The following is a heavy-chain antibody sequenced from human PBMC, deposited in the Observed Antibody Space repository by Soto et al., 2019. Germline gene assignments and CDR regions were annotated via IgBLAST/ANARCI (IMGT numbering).Heavy chain of an antibody. V-gene: IGHV4-59*01. CDR2: VYYTGIT. D-gene: IGHD2-15*01. J-gene: IGHJ6*02. Sequence: PSETLSLTCSVSGVSIVYYYYNWIRQPPWKGLEWIGHVYYTGITSYNPSLNSRVTISVGTSKNQISLKLGSVTAADTAVYYCASLTARKYSQGVDVWGQGTTVTVSS. CDR3: ASLTARKYSQGVDV. CDR1: GVSIVYYY.